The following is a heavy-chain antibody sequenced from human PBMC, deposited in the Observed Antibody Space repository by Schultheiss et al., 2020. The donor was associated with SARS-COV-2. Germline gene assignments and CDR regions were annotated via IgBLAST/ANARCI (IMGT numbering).Heavy chain of an antibody. CDR3: ARQPSRTRSGLDY. J-gene: IGHJ4*02. CDR2: IYYSGNT. D-gene: IGHD2-2*01. V-gene: IGHV4-31*03. Sequence: SETLSLTCSVSGGSMSSRSYFWGWIRQHPGKGLEWIGHIYYSGNTNYNPSLKSRVSISVDTSKNQFSLRLTSLTAADTALYYCARQPSRTRSGLDYWGQGILVTVSS. CDR1: GGSMSSRSYF.